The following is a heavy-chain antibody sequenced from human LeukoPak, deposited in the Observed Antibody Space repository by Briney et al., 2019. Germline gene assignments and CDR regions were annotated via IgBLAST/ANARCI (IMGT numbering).Heavy chain of an antibody. CDR2: ISSSSSYI. CDR3: ARDGEDIVLMVYAHWFDP. J-gene: IGHJ5*02. CDR1: GFTFSSYS. D-gene: IGHD2-8*01. Sequence: GGSLRLSCAASGFTFSSYSMNWVRQAPGKGLEWVSSISSSSSYIYYADSVKGRFTISRDNAKNSLYLQMNSLRAEDTAVYYCARDGEDIVLMVYAHWFDPWGQGTLVTVSS. V-gene: IGHV3-21*01.